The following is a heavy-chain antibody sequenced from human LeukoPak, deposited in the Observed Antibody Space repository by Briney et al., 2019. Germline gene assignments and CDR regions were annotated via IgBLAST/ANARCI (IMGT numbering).Heavy chain of an antibody. CDR3: ARKRGWGYCSSTSCSKGWFDP. V-gene: IGHV1-46*01. CDR2: INPSGGST. CDR1: GYTFTSYY. D-gene: IGHD2-2*01. Sequence: SVKVSCKASGYTFTSYYMQWVRQAPGQGLEWMGIINPSGGSTSYAQKFQGRVTMTRDTSTSPVYMELSSLRSEDPAVYYCARKRGWGYCSSTSCSKGWFDPWGQGTLVTVSS. J-gene: IGHJ5*02.